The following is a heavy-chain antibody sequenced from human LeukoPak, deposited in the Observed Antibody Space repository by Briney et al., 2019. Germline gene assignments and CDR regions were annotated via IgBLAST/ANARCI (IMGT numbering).Heavy chain of an antibody. CDR3: ARHASSSRVAYDV. CDR2: RNPADPDT. J-gene: IGHJ3*01. CDR1: GYTFTSYW. D-gene: IGHD2-2*01. V-gene: IGHV5-51*01. Sequence: GESLKISCKGSGYTFTSYWIGWVRQMPGKGLEWMGLRNPADPDTRYSPSFQGQVTISVDKSISTAYLEWSSLKASDTAMYYCARHASSSRVAYDVWGQGTMVTVSS.